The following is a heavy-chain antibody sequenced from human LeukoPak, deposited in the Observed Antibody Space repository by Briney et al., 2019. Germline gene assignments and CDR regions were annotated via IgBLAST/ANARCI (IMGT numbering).Heavy chain of an antibody. Sequence: PGRSLRLSCAASGFTFSSYGMHWVRQAPGKGLEWVAVISYDGSNKYYADSVKGRFTISRDNPKNTLYLQMNSLRAEDTAVYYCAKDQYSSSWYFDYWGQGTLVTVSS. CDR3: AKDQYSSSWYFDY. J-gene: IGHJ4*02. V-gene: IGHV3-30*18. D-gene: IGHD6-13*01. CDR2: ISYDGSNK. CDR1: GFTFSSYG.